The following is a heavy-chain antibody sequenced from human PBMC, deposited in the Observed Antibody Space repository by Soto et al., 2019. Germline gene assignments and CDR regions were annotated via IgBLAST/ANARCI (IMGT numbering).Heavy chain of an antibody. CDR1: GYTFTSYG. Sequence: QVQLVQSGAEVKKPGASVKVSCKASGYTFTSYGISWVRQAPGQGLEWMGWISAYNGNTNYAQKLQGRVTMTTDTSTSTAHMELRSLRSDDTAVYYCARLPKGDYSNYQFQHWGQGTLVTVSS. V-gene: IGHV1-18*01. CDR3: ARLPKGDYSNYQFQH. J-gene: IGHJ1*01. D-gene: IGHD4-4*01. CDR2: ISAYNGNT.